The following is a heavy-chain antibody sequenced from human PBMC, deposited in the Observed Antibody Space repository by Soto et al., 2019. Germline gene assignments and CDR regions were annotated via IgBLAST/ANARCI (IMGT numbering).Heavy chain of an antibody. D-gene: IGHD3-10*01. J-gene: IGHJ4*02. CDR3: AKSSSGIRDYFDY. V-gene: IGHV3-30-3*02. CDR2: TSYDGLNT. Sequence: QMQLVESGGGVVQPGGSLRLSCAASGFTLSTFAMHWVRQAPGKGLEWVATTSYDGLNTFYGESVRGRFSISRDTSKNPLFLQMNSLKTEDTAFYYCAKSSSGIRDYFDYWGRGTLVNVSS. CDR1: GFTLSTFA.